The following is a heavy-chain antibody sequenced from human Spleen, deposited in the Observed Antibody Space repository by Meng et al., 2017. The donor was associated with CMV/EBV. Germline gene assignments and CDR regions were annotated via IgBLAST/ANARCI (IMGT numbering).Heavy chain of an antibody. D-gene: IGHD2-2*01. Sequence: TFAGYDMHWVRQAPGQGLEWMGWLNPNGGGTKYAQKFQDRATMTRDTSISTAYMGLSRLRSDDTAMYYCARDGGFCTNTNCPNWFDPWGQGTLVTVSS. CDR2: LNPNGGGT. J-gene: IGHJ5*02. CDR1: TFAGYD. CDR3: ARDGGFCTNTNCPNWFDP. V-gene: IGHV1-2*02.